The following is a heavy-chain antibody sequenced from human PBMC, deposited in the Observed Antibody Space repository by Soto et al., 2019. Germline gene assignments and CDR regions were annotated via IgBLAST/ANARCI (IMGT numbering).Heavy chain of an antibody. D-gene: IGHD1-1*01. CDR3: ARGAPLRGLQPYGNWFYP. CDR1: GGSISSYY. V-gene: IGHV4-59*01. Sequence: SETLSLTCTVSGGSISSYYWSWIRQPPGKGLEWIGYIYYSGSTNYNPSLKSRVTISVDTSKNQFSLNLSSVTAADTAVYYCARGAPLRGLQPYGNWFYPWGQGTRVTVSS. J-gene: IGHJ5*02. CDR2: IYYSGST.